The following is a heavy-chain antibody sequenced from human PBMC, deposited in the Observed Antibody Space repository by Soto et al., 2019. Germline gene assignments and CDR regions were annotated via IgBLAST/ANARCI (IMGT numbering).Heavy chain of an antibody. CDR3: ARDSRYYYGMDV. J-gene: IGHJ6*02. V-gene: IGHV3-30*03. CDR2: ISYDGSNK. CDR1: GFTFSSYG. Sequence: GGSLRLSCSASGFTFSSYGMHWVRQAPGKGLEWVAVISYDGSNKYYADSVKGRFTISRDNSKNTLYLQMNSLRAEDTAVYYCARDSRYYYGMDVWGQGTTVTVSS.